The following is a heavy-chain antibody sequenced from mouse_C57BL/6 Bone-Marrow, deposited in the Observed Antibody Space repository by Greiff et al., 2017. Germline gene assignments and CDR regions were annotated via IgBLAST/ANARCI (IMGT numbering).Heavy chain of an antibody. CDR1: GFTFSSYA. CDR3: ARDGYFFAY. V-gene: IGHV5-4*01. D-gene: IGHD2-3*01. CDR2: ISDGGSYT. J-gene: IGHJ3*01. Sequence: EVKVVESGGGLVKPGGSLKLSCAASGFTFSSYAMSWVRQTPEKRLEWVATISDGGSYTYYPDNVKGRFTISRDNAKNNLYLQMSHLKSEDTAMYYCARDGYFFAYWGQGTLVTVSA.